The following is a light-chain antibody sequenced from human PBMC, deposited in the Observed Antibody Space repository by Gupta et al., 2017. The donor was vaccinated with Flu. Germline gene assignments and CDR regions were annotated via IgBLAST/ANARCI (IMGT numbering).Light chain of an antibody. V-gene: IGKV1-17*01. Sequence: DIQMTQSPSSLSASVGDRVTITCRASQGIRNYLAWYQQKPGTAPKRLIYAASTLQRGVPSRFSGSGSGTEFTLTISTLQPEDFATYYCQHQDSSPFTFGHGTNVDIK. CDR3: QHQDSSPFT. CDR1: QGIRNY. CDR2: AAS. J-gene: IGKJ3*01.